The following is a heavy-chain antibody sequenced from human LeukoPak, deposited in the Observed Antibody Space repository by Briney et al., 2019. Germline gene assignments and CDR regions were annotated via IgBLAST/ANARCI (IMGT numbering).Heavy chain of an antibody. Sequence: SETLSLTCAVYGGSFSVYYWSWIRQPPGKGLEWIGEINHSGSTNYNPSLKSRVTISVDTSKNQFSLKLSSVTAADTAVYYCATAAAGTFDYWGQGTLVTVSS. CDR2: INHSGST. D-gene: IGHD6-13*01. CDR1: GGSFSVYY. CDR3: ATAAAGTFDY. J-gene: IGHJ4*02. V-gene: IGHV4-34*01.